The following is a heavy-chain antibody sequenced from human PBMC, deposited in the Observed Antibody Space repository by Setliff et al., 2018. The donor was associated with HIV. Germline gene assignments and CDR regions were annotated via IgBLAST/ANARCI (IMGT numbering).Heavy chain of an antibody. J-gene: IGHJ5*02. CDR3: ARRGRDGVLIVFATGFDP. D-gene: IGHD2-8*01. CDR2: IFYTGNT. Sequence: SETLSLTCSVSGGSISSSTYYWGWIRQPPGKGLEWIGDIFYTGNTYYNPSLKSRVAMSIDTSENQFSLKLNSLPAADTAVYYCARRGRDGVLIVFATGFDPWGQGTLVTVSS. V-gene: IGHV4-39*01. CDR1: GGSISSSTYY.